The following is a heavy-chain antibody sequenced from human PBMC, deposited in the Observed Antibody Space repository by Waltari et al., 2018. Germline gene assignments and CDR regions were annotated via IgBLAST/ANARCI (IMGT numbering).Heavy chain of an antibody. CDR3: ARSYSSSSGGFDP. J-gene: IGHJ5*02. CDR1: GYTFTGYY. Sequence: QVQLVQSGAEVKKPGASVKVSCKASGYTFTGYYMYWVRQAPGQGLEWMGRINPNSGGTNYAQKFQGRVTMTRDTSISTAYMELSRLRSDDTAVYYCARSYSSSSGGFDPWGQGTLVTVSS. D-gene: IGHD6-6*01. V-gene: IGHV1-2*06. CDR2: INPNSGGT.